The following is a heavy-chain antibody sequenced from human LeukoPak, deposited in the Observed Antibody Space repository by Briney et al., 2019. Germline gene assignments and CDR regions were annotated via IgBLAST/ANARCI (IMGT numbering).Heavy chain of an antibody. CDR2: INWNGGST. V-gene: IGHV3-20*04. D-gene: IGHD3-9*01. Sequence: GGSLRLSCAASGFTFDDYGMSWVRQAPGKGLEWVSGINWNGGSTGYADSVKGRFTISRDNAKNSLYLQMNSLRAEDTAVYYCAREPDYDILTGYSYWGQGTLVTVSS. J-gene: IGHJ4*02. CDR1: GFTFDDYG. CDR3: AREPDYDILTGYSY.